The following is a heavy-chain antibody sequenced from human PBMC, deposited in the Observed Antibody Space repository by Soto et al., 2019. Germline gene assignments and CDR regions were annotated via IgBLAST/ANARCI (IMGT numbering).Heavy chain of an antibody. CDR2: IKSKTDGGTT. D-gene: IGHD2-15*01. Sequence: GGSLRLSCAASGFTFSNAWMSWVRQAPGKGLEWVGRIKSKTDGGTTDYAAPVKGRFTISRDDSKNTLDLQMNSLKTEDTAVYYCTTEPYCSGGSCYYYYGMDVWGQGTTVTVSS. V-gene: IGHV3-15*01. CDR1: GFTFSNAW. J-gene: IGHJ6*02. CDR3: TTEPYCSGGSCYYYYGMDV.